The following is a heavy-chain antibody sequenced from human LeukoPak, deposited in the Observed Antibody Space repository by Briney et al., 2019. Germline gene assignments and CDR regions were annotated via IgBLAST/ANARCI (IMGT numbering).Heavy chain of an antibody. Sequence: GGSLRLSCAASGSTFSSYSMNWVRPAPGKGLEWVSSISSSSSYIYYADSVKGRFTISRDNAKNSLYLQMNSLRAEDTAVYYCARDKCQLLSAEFDYWGQGTLVTVSS. CDR1: GSTFSSYS. CDR2: ISSSSSYI. D-gene: IGHD2-2*01. V-gene: IGHV3-21*01. CDR3: ARDKCQLLSAEFDY. J-gene: IGHJ4*02.